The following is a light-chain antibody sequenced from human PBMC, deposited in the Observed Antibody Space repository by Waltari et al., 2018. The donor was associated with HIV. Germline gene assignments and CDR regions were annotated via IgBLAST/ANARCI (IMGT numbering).Light chain of an antibody. Sequence: QSVLTQPPSVSGAPGQRVTISCTGSNSNIGAHYGVNWYQEVPGAAPRLLIYADHNRPSGGPDRFSGSTSATSASLAITGLQAEDEADYYCQSYDSTLSSVLVGGGTKVTVL. J-gene: IGLJ2*01. CDR1: NSNIGAHYG. CDR3: QSYDSTLSSVL. CDR2: ADH. V-gene: IGLV1-40*01.